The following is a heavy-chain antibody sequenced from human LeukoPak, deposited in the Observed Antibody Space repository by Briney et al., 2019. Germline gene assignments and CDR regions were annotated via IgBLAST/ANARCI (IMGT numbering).Heavy chain of an antibody. CDR2: IWCDGSNE. CDR3: ARVECSFTGRCDYYYGMNV. CDR1: GFTFRDYV. V-gene: IGHV3-33*01. D-gene: IGHD2-15*01. Sequence: GGSLRLSSAAPGFTFRDYVTHRGRRAPGKGLEWVAVIWCDGSNEYYADSVKGRFTISRDNSKYTLYLQMDSLRAEDTAVYYCARVECSFTGRCDYYYGMNVWGQGTTVTVSS. J-gene: IGHJ6*02.